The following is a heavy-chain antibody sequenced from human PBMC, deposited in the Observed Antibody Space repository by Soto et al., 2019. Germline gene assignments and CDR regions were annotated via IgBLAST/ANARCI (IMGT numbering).Heavy chain of an antibody. Sequence: QVQLQESGPGLVKPSQTLSLTCTFSGGSSSSEDFYWSWVRQPPGKGLEWIGYIHYRGNPYYNPSLKSRLSISLDTDKTQFSLNLSSVTAADTAVYSCGRARVAARPHFGYYFYALDVWGNGTTVSVSS. D-gene: IGHD6-6*01. CDR2: IHYRGNP. CDR3: GRARVAARPHFGYYFYALDV. CDR1: GGSSSSEDFY. J-gene: IGHJ6*04. V-gene: IGHV4-30-4*01.